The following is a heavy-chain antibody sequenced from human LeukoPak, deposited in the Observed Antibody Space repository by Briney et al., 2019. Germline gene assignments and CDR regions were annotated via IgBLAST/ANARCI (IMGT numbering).Heavy chain of an antibody. D-gene: IGHD3-10*01. CDR2: IDPSDSYT. J-gene: IGHJ4*02. Sequence: GESLKISWKGSGYSFNSYWISWVRQMPGKGLEWMGRIDPSDSYTNYSPSFQGHVTISADKSISTAYLQWSSLKASDTAMYYCALNGGSGLPDFDYWGQGTLVTVSS. CDR1: GYSFNSYW. V-gene: IGHV5-10-1*01. CDR3: ALNGGSGLPDFDY.